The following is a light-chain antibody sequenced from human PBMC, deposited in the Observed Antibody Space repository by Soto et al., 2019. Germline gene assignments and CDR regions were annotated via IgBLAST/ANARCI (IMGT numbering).Light chain of an antibody. J-gene: IGKJ1*01. V-gene: IGKV1-39*01. CDR1: QSISSY. Sequence: DIQMTQSPSSLSASVGDRVTITCRASQSISSYLNWYQQKPGKAPKLLIYAASSLQSGVPSRFSGSGSGTDFTLTISSLQPEDFATYYCQQSYSTPRTFGQGDKVDI. CDR2: AAS. CDR3: QQSYSTPRT.